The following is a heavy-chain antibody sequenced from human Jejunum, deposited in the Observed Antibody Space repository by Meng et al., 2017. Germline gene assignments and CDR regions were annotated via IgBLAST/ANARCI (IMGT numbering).Heavy chain of an antibody. V-gene: IGHV4-4*07. Sequence: SETLSLTCTVSGGSISSSYWTWIRQPAGKGLEWIGRMYPSGTTNYNPSLKSRVTMSVDTSKNQFSLTLRSVTAADTAVYYCARQGADYAPDFWGQGTLVTFSS. CDR2: MYPSGTT. J-gene: IGHJ4*02. D-gene: IGHD4-17*01. CDR1: GGSISSSY. CDR3: ARQGADYAPDF.